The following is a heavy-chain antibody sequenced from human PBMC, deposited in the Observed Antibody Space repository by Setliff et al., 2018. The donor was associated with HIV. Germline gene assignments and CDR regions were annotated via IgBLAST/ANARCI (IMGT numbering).Heavy chain of an antibody. CDR1: GFSLSNTRMG. J-gene: IGHJ4*02. V-gene: IGHV2-26*01. Sequence: SGPTLVNPTETLTLTCTVSGFSLSNTRMGVSWIRQPPGKALEWLAHIFPNDEKSYSASLKSRVTISEDTSKSQVVLTMTNMDPLDTATYFCSRYNFRRGYCCSFEYWGQGTQVTFSS. CDR3: SRYNFRRGYCCSFEY. D-gene: IGHD3-3*01. CDR2: IFPNDEK.